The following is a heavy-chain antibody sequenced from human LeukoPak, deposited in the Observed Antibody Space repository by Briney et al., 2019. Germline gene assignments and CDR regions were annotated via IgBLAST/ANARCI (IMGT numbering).Heavy chain of an antibody. D-gene: IGHD3-22*01. CDR3: AREWLLPSLGYSYYGMDV. V-gene: IGHV3-48*04. CDR2: ISSSSSTI. Sequence: GGSLRLSCAASGFTFSRYSMNWVRQAPGKGLEWVSHISSSSSTIYYADSVKGRFTISRDNAKNSLYLQMNSLRAEDTAVYYCAREWLLPSLGYSYYGMDVWGQGTTVTVSS. J-gene: IGHJ6*02. CDR1: GFTFSRYS.